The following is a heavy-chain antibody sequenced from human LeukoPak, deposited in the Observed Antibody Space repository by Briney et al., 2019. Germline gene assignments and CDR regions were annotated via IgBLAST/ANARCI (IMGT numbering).Heavy chain of an antibody. J-gene: IGHJ4*02. CDR3: AREPGYSFDY. V-gene: IGHV4-59*12. CDR1: GGSISSYY. Sequence: PSETLSLTCTVSGGSISSYYWSWIRQPPGKGLEWIGYIYYSGSTNYNPSLKSRVTISVDTSKNQFSLKLSSVTAADTAVYFCAREPGYSFDYWGQGTLVTVSS. CDR2: IYYSGST. D-gene: IGHD5-18*01.